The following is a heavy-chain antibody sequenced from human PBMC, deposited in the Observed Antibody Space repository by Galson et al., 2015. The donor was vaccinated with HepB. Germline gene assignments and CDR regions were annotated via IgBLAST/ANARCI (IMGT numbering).Heavy chain of an antibody. J-gene: IGHJ3*02. CDR2: ISSSSSYI. CDR3: AVQGFGDGAFDI. V-gene: IGHV3-21*01. Sequence: SLRLSCAASGFTFSSYGMNWVRQAPGKGLEWVSSISSSSSYIYYADSVKGRFTISRDNAKNSLYLQMNSLRAEDTAVYYCAVQGFGDGAFDIWGQGQWSPSLQ. D-gene: IGHD3-10*01. CDR1: GFTFSSYG.